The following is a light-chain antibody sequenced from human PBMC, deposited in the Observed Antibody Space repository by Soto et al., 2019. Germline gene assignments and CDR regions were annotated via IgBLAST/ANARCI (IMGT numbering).Light chain of an antibody. CDR1: SSDVGGYNY. J-gene: IGLJ1*01. CDR2: EVS. CDR3: SSYTSSTLFV. Sequence: QSLLTQPASVSGSPGQSITISCTVTSSDVGGYNYVSWYQHHPGRAPKLMIYEVSTRPSGVSNRFSGSKSGNTASLTISGLQAEDEADYYCSSYTSSTLFVFGTGTKV. V-gene: IGLV2-14*01.